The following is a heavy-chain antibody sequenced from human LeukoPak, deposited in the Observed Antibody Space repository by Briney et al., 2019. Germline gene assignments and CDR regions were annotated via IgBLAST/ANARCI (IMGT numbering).Heavy chain of an antibody. V-gene: IGHV1-8*01. CDR2: MNPNSGNT. Sequence: ASVKVSCKASGCTFTTHDINWVRQATGQGLEWMGWMNPNSGNTGYAQKFQGRVTMTRNTSISTAYMELSSLRSEDTAVYYCARGAPLGYCSSTSCYRAYYYGMDVWGQGTTVTVSS. D-gene: IGHD2-2*03. CDR1: GCTFTTHD. J-gene: IGHJ6*02. CDR3: ARGAPLGYCSSTSCYRAYYYGMDV.